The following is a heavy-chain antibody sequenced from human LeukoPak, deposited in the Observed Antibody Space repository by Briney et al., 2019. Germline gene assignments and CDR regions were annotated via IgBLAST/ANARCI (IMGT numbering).Heavy chain of an antibody. V-gene: IGHV4-59*01. CDR3: ARGYGDYWFDP. CDR1: GGSISSYY. J-gene: IGHJ5*02. D-gene: IGHD4-17*01. CDR2: IYYSGST. Sequence: PSETLSLTCTVSGGSISSYYWNWIRQPPGKGLEWIGYIYYSGSTNYNPSLKSRVTISVDTSKNQFSLKLSSVTAADTAVYYCARGYGDYWFDPWGQGTLVTVSS.